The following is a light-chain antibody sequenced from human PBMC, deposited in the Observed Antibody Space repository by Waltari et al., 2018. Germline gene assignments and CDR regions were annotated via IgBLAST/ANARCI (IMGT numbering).Light chain of an antibody. Sequence: VLTQSPATLSLSPGENAPPSCRASQSVNNYLAWYQEKPGQAPRLLIYDASNRATGIPGRFSGSGSGTDFTLTISSLEPEDFAVYYCQQRSNWPRFTFGPGTRVDIK. CDR3: QQRSNWPRFT. V-gene: IGKV3-11*01. CDR2: DAS. J-gene: IGKJ3*01. CDR1: QSVNNY.